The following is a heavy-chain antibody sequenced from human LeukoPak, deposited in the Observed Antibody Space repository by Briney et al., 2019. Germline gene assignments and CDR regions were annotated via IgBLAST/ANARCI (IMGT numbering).Heavy chain of an antibody. Sequence: GGSLRLSCAASGFTFSSYAMHWVRQAPGKGLEWVAVISYDGSNKYYADSVKGRFTISRDNSKNTLYLQMNSLRAEDTAVYYCAKGSSSWYILGYWGQGTLVTVSS. J-gene: IGHJ4*02. CDR1: GFTFSSYA. CDR2: ISYDGSNK. CDR3: AKGSSSWYILGY. V-gene: IGHV3-30*04. D-gene: IGHD6-13*01.